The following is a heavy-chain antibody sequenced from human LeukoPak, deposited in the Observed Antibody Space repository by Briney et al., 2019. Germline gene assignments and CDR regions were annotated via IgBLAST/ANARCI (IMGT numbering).Heavy chain of an antibody. CDR2: IYYGGST. CDR1: GFTVSNNY. Sequence: GSLRLSCAASGFTVSNNYMSWVRQTPGKGLEWMGSIYYGGSTYYNPSLKSRVTISVDTSKNQFSLKLSSVTAADTAVYYCARVDTAMAPHYYYMDVWGKGTTVTVSS. V-gene: IGHV4-38-2*01. D-gene: IGHD5-18*01. J-gene: IGHJ6*03. CDR3: ARVDTAMAPHYYYMDV.